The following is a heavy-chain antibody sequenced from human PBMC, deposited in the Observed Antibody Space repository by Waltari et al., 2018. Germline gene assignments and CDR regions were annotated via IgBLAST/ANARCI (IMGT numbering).Heavy chain of an antibody. CDR2: IDPEDGRK. J-gene: IGHJ4*02. V-gene: IGHV1-69-2*01. CDR1: GYTFIDYF. CDR3: APLPGGSGQTFDY. D-gene: IGHD3-10*01. Sequence: EVQLVQSGAEVKKPGATVKISCKASGYTFIDYFMHWVQQAPGNGLDWVGRIDPEDGRKEYTEKFQGRVTIPADTSTDAFCLELRRLRSDDTAVYYCAPLPGGSGQTFDYWGQGTLLTVSS.